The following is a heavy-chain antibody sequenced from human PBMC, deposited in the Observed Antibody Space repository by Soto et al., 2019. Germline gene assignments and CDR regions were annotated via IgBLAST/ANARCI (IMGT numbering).Heavy chain of an antibody. V-gene: IGHV4-39*01. CDR3: ASPVVPATSSWFDP. J-gene: IGHJ5*02. D-gene: IGHD2-15*01. CDR2: IYYSGST. Sequence: PSETLSLTCTVSGGSISSSSYYWGWIRQPPGKGLEWIGSIYYSGSTYYNPSLKSRVTISVDTSKNQFSLKLSSVTAADTAVYYCASPVVPATSSWFDPWGQGTLVTVSS. CDR1: GGSISSSSYY.